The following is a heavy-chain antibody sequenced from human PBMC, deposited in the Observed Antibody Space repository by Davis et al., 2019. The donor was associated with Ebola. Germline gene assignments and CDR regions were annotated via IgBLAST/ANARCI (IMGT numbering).Heavy chain of an antibody. CDR1: GFTFSSYG. CDR2: ILYDGSNK. D-gene: IGHD6-19*01. Sequence: GESLKISCAASGFTFSSYGMHRGRPAPGTGLERVAVILYDGSNKYYADSVKGRFTISRDNSKNTLYLQMNSLRAEDTAVYYCARGSSGWNRYYYYYYGMDVWGKGTTVTVSS. J-gene: IGHJ6*04. V-gene: IGHV3-33*01. CDR3: ARGSSGWNRYYYYYYGMDV.